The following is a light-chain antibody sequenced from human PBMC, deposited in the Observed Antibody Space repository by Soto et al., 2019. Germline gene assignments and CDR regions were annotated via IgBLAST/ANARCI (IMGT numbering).Light chain of an antibody. CDR1: QSVDNSY. J-gene: IGKJ1*01. CDR3: QQYDTSPWT. V-gene: IGKV3-20*01. Sequence: EIVLTQSPGTLSLSSGERATLSCKTSQSVDNSYLAWYQHKHGQPPRLLIYGASGRATGIPDRFRASGSGTDFTLTITRLEPEDFAVYYCQQYDTSPWTFGSGTKVEIK. CDR2: GAS.